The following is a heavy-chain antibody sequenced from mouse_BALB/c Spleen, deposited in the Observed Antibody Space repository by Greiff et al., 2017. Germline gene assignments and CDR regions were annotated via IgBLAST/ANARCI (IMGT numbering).Heavy chain of an antibody. V-gene: IGHV5-6-5*01. CDR2: ISSGGST. CDR1: GFTFSSYA. J-gene: IGHJ4*01. D-gene: IGHD2-14*01. CDR3: ARGDRYGDYAMDY. Sequence: DVHLVESGGGLVKPGGSLKLSCAASGFTFSSYAMSWVRQTPEKRLEWVASISSGGSTYYPDSVKGRFTIFRDNARNILYLQMSSLRSEDTAMYYCARGDRYGDYAMDYWGQGTSVTVSS.